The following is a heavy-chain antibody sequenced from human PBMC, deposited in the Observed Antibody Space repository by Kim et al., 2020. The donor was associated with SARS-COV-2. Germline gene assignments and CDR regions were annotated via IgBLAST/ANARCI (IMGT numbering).Heavy chain of an antibody. CDR1: GGSISSYY. CDR3: ARGGAYYYNGMDV. CDR2: VYYTGST. D-gene: IGHD1-26*01. J-gene: IGHJ6*02. Sequence: SETLSLTCTVSGGSISSYYWSWIRQPPGKGLEWVGYVYYTGSTNYNPSLKSRVTISVDTSKNQFSLKLSSVTAADTAVYYCARGGAYYYNGMDVWGQGTTVTVSS. V-gene: IGHV4-59*01.